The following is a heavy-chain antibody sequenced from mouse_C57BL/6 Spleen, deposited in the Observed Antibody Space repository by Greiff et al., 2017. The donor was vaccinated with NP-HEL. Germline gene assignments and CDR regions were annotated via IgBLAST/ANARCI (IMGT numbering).Heavy chain of an antibody. J-gene: IGHJ1*03. V-gene: IGHV5-16*01. CDR1: GFTFSDYY. Sequence: DVKLVESEGGLVQPGSSMKLSCTASGFTFSDYYMAWVRQVPEKGLEWVANINYDGSSTYYLDSLKSRFIISRDNAKNILYLQMSSLKSEDTATYYCARDKTNYSNLDWSFDVLGTRTTVTVSS. CDR3: ARDKTNYSNLDWSFDV. CDR2: INYDGSST. D-gene: IGHD2-5*01.